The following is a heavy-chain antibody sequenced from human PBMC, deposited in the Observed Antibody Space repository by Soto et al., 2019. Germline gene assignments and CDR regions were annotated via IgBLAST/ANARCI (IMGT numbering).Heavy chain of an antibody. CDR2: IYYSGST. V-gene: IGHV4-30-4*01. Sequence: SETLSLTCTVSGGSISSGDYYWSWIRQPPGKGLEWIGYIYYSGSTYYNPSLKSRVTISVDTSKNQFSLKLSSVTAADTAVYYCARVTGTTGYFDYWGQGTLVTVSS. CDR3: ARVTGTTGYFDY. D-gene: IGHD1-1*01. J-gene: IGHJ4*02. CDR1: GGSISSGDYY.